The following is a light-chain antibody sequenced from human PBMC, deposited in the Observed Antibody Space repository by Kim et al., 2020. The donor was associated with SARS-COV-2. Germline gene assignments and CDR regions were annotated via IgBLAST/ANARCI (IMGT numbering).Light chain of an antibody. V-gene: IGLV1-40*01. CDR3: QSYDTSLSSWV. CDR1: SSNIGTRYD. J-gene: IGLJ3*02. Sequence: RVTSSCAGSSSNIGTRYDVHWYQQLPGIAPKLLIYGNNNRPAGVPDRFSGSKSGTSASLAITGLQAEDEADYYCQSYDTSLSSWVFGGGTQLTVL. CDR2: GNN.